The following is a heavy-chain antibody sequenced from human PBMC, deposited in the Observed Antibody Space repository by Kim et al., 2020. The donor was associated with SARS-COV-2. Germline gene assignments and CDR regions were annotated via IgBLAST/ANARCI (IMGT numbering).Heavy chain of an antibody. CDR2: ISGSGGST. CDR3: AKVGNFDWLLGKWHFDY. J-gene: IGHJ4*02. V-gene: IGHV3-23*01. Sequence: GGSLRLSCAASGFTFSSYAMSWVRQAPGKGLEWVSGISGSGGSTYYADSVKGRLTISRDNSKNTLYLQMNNLRAEDMAVYYCAKVGNFDWLLGKWHFDYWGQGTLVTVSS. D-gene: IGHD3-9*01. CDR1: GFTFSSYA.